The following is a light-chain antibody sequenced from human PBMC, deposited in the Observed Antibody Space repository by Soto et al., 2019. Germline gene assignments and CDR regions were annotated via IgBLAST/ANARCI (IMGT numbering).Light chain of an antibody. V-gene: IGKV1-12*01. CDR1: QGISSW. Sequence: IQMTQSPSSLSASVGDRVTITCRASQGISSWLAWYQKKPGKAPNLLIYAASGLQSGVPSRFSGSESGTDFTLTISSLQPEDCAIYFCQQANSFPITFGQGTRLEIK. J-gene: IGKJ5*01. CDR3: QQANSFPIT. CDR2: AAS.